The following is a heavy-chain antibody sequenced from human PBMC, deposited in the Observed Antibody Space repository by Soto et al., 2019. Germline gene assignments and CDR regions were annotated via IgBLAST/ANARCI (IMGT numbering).Heavy chain of an antibody. Sequence: SETLSLTCTVSGGSISSGDYYWSWIRQPPGKGLEWIGYIYYSGSTNYNPSLKSRVTISVDTSKNQFSLKLSSVTAADTAVYYCARELRGYSYGYVDPWGQGTLVTVSS. CDR1: GGSISSGDYY. D-gene: IGHD5-18*01. V-gene: IGHV4-61*08. CDR2: IYYSGST. J-gene: IGHJ5*02. CDR3: ARELRGYSYGYVDP.